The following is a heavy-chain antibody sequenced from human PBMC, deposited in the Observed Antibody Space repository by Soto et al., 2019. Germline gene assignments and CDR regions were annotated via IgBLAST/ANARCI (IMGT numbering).Heavy chain of an antibody. CDR3: ARDEAAGGSTSN. CDR2: ITSSGSYI. CDR1: GPTFSTYG. J-gene: IGHJ4*02. V-gene: IGHV3-21*01. D-gene: IGHD2-2*01. Sequence: DVQLVESGGVLVKPGGSLRLSCVASGPTFSTYGMHWFRQTPGKGLEWVSSITSSGSYIHYADSVQGRFTFSRDNAQNSMYLQTNSLRVYNTAVYFCARDEAAGGSTSNWGQGTLVTVSS.